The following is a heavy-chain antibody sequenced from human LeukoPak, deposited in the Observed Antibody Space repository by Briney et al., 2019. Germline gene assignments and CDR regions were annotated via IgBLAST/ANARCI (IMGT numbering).Heavy chain of an antibody. J-gene: IGHJ4*02. V-gene: IGHV3-21*01. CDR1: GFTFSSYS. D-gene: IGHD4-17*01. CDR3: ARSMTTVTTFDY. CDR2: ISSSSSYI. Sequence: GGSLRLSCAASGFTFSSYSMNWVRQAPGKGLEWVSSISSSSSYIYYSDSVKGRFTISRDNAKNSLYLQMNSLRAEDTAVYYCARSMTTVTTFDYWGQGTLVTVSS.